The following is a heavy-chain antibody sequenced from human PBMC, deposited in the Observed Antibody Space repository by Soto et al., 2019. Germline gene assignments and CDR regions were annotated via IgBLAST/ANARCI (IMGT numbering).Heavy chain of an antibody. CDR2: INPSGGST. V-gene: IGHV1-46*01. CDR1: GYTFTSYY. D-gene: IGHD3-22*01. CDR3: ARDFSDSSGYYPNWFDP. J-gene: IGHJ5*02. Sequence: GASVKVSCKASGYTFTSYYMHWVRQAPGQGLEWMGIINPSGGSTSYAQKLQGRVTMTRDTSTSTAYMELRSLRSDDTAVYYCARDFSDSSGYYPNWFDPWGQGTLVTVSS.